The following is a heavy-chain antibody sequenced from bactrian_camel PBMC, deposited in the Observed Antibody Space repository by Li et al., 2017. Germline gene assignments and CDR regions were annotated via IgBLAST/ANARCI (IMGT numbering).Heavy chain of an antibody. D-gene: IGHD1*01. CDR1: GSTDSIRC. Sequence: HVQLVESGGGSVQAGGSLRLSCAASGSTDSIRCMGRFRQHPGKEREGAALIDRAGSISYADSVKGRFTISRENAKNTLYLQMNSLKTEDTAVYYCATGFYDGIQYWGQGTQVTVS. CDR3: ATGFYDGIQY. CDR2: IDRAGSI. J-gene: IGHJ4*01. V-gene: IGHV3S53*01.